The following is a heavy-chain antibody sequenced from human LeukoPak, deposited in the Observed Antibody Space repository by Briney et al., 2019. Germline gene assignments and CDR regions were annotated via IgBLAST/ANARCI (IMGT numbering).Heavy chain of an antibody. D-gene: IGHD1-26*01. J-gene: IGHJ3*02. CDR3: ARDRPEVGPTGGAFDI. V-gene: IGHV4-30-2*01. CDR1: GGSISSGGYY. CDR2: IYHSGST. Sequence: SETLSLTCTVSGGSISSGGYYWSWIRQPPGKGLEWIGYIYHSGSTYYNPSLKSRVTLSVDTSENQFSLKLSSVTAADTAVYYCARDRPEVGPTGGAFDIWGQGTMVTVSS.